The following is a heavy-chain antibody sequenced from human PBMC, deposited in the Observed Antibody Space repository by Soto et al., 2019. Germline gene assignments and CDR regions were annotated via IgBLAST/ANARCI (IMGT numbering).Heavy chain of an antibody. V-gene: IGHV3-23*01. CDR1: GFTLSSYA. Sequence: GGSLRLSCAASGFTLSSYAMSWVRQAPGKGLEWVSAISGSGGSTYYADSVKGRFTISRDNSKNTLYLQMNSLRAEDTAVYYCAKRPRISPNHIRRGDFDYWGQGTLVTGSS. D-gene: IGHD2-2*02. J-gene: IGHJ4*02. CDR2: ISGSGGST. CDR3: AKRPRISPNHIRRGDFDY.